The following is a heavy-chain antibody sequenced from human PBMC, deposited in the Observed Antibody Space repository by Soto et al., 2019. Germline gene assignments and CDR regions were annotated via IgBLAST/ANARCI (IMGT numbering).Heavy chain of an antibody. Sequence: ASVKVSCKASGYTFTSYGISWVRQAPGQPLEWLGWISLYSDGTNYAQKFQGRVSMTTDTSTTTAYMELRSLRSDDTAVYYCARVVPGSEAWFGPWGQGTLVTVSS. CDR2: ISLYSDGT. J-gene: IGHJ5*02. V-gene: IGHV1-18*04. D-gene: IGHD2-2*01. CDR1: GYTFTSYG. CDR3: ARVVPGSEAWFGP.